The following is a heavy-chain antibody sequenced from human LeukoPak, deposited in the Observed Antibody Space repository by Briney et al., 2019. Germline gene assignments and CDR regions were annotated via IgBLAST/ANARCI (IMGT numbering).Heavy chain of an antibody. J-gene: IGHJ4*02. V-gene: IGHV3-7*01. Sequence: GGSLRLSCVDSGFTFSRSWMTWVRQAPGKGLEWVASIKEDGSEDYYVGSVEGRFTNFRDNSKNSLYLRMNNLRVEDTAVYYCARDRAYSRFDYWGQGTLVTVAS. CDR2: IKEDGSED. CDR1: GFTFSRSW. CDR3: ARDRAYSRFDY. D-gene: IGHD1-26*01.